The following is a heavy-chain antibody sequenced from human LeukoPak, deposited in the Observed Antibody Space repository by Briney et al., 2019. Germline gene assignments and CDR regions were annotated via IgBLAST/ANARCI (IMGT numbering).Heavy chain of an antibody. CDR2: ISSSSSYI. Sequence: GGSLRLSCAASGFTFSNYSMNWVRQAPGKGLEWVSSISSSSSYIYYADSVKGRFTISRDNAKNSLYLQMNSLRAEDTAVYYCARDPEGPYYYYYYMDVWGKGTTVTVSS. D-gene: IGHD1-14*01. CDR1: GFTFSNYS. V-gene: IGHV3-21*01. CDR3: ARDPEGPYYYYYYMDV. J-gene: IGHJ6*03.